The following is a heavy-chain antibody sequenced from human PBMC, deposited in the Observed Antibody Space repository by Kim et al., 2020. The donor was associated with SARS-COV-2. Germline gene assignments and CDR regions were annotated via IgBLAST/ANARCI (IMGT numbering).Heavy chain of an antibody. CDR1: GGSISSGGYY. D-gene: IGHD2-15*01. CDR2: IYYSGST. J-gene: IGHJ6*02. Sequence: SETLSLTCTVSGGSISSGGYYWSWIRQHPGKGLEWIGYIYYSGSTYYNPSLKSRVTISVDTSKNQFSLKLSSVTAADTAVYYCARDRELPGVYYYGMDVWVQGTTVTVSS. CDR3: ARDRELPGVYYYGMDV. V-gene: IGHV4-31*03.